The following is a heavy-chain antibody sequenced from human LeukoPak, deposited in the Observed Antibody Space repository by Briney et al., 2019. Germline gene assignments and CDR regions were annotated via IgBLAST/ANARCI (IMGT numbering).Heavy chain of an antibody. V-gene: IGHV4-59*01. Sequence: SETLSLTCTVSGGSISRNYWSWIRQSPGKGLEWIGYVYDSGSTNYNPSLKSRVTISVDTSKNQFSLKLSSVTTADTAVYYCARGGLIYDISDYPKTTFDYWGQGTLVTVSS. CDR1: GGSISRNY. CDR2: VYDSGST. D-gene: IGHD3-22*01. J-gene: IGHJ4*02. CDR3: ARGGLIYDISDYPKTTFDY.